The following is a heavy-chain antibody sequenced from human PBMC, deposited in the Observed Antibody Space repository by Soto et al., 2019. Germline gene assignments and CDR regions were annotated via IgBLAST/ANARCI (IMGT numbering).Heavy chain of an antibody. Sequence: GGSLRLSCAASGFTFSSYAMHWVRQAPGKGLEWVAVISYDGSNKYYADSVKGRFTISRDNSKNTLYLQMNSLRAEDTAVYYCARDPPPFLPPDYWGQGTLVTVSS. J-gene: IGHJ4*02. CDR3: ARDPPPFLPPDY. V-gene: IGHV3-30-3*01. CDR1: GFTFSSYA. CDR2: ISYDGSNK.